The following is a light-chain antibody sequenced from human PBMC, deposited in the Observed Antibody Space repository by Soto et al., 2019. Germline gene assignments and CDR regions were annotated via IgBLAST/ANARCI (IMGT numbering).Light chain of an antibody. CDR3: QQYGNSPPLT. J-gene: IGKJ4*01. Sequence: EIVLTQSPGTLSLSPGERGTLSCRASQSVYSSYLAWYQQKPGQAPRLLISGASIRATGIPDRFSGSGSGTDFTLTXSXVEPEDFAVYYCQQYGNSPPLTFGGGTKVEIK. V-gene: IGKV3-20*01. CDR1: QSVYSSY. CDR2: GAS.